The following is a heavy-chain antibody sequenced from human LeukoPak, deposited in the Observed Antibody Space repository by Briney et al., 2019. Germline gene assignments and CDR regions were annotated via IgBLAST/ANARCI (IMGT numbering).Heavy chain of an antibody. CDR2: ISAYNGNT. CDR1: GYTFTSYG. V-gene: IGHV1-18*01. Sequence: GASVKVSCKASGYTFTSYGITWVRQAPGQGLEWMGWISAYNGNTKYAQKLQGRVTMTTDTSTSTAYMELRSLRSDDTAVYYCARGVVVSVAASPLDYWGQGTLVTVSS. J-gene: IGHJ4*02. CDR3: ARGVVVSVAASPLDY. D-gene: IGHD2-2*01.